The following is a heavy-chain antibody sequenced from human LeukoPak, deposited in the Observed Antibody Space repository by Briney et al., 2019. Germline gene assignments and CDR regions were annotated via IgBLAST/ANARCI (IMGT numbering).Heavy chain of an antibody. J-gene: IGHJ4*02. Sequence: GGSLRLSCAASGFSLSGYWMTWVRQAPGKGLEWVANIKDDGSRKHDVDSARGRFTISKDNAKNSLYLDMNSLRAEDTAVYYCARECIDGYYESSGYDLWGQGTLVTVSS. CDR3: ARECIDGYYESSGYDL. CDR2: IKDDGSRK. CDR1: GFSLSGYW. D-gene: IGHD3-22*01. V-gene: IGHV3-7*01.